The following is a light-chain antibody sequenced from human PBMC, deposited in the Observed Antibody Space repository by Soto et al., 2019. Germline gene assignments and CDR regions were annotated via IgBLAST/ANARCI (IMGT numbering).Light chain of an antibody. Sequence: DIVMTQSTLSLRVIPGEPASISCRSSQSLLHSNGYNYLDWYLQKPGQSPQLLIYLGSNRASGVPDRFSGSGSGTDFTLKISRVEAEDVGVYYCMQSLQIPPTFGQGTRLEIK. CDR3: MQSLQIPPT. J-gene: IGKJ5*01. CDR2: LGS. CDR1: QSLLHSNGYNY. V-gene: IGKV2-28*01.